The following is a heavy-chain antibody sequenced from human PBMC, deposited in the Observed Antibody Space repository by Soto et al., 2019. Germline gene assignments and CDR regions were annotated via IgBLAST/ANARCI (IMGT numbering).Heavy chain of an antibody. V-gene: IGHV1-3*01. Sequence: GASVKVSCKASGYTFTSYAMHWMRQAPGQRLEWMGWINAGNGNTKYSEKFEGRVTFTRDTVATTVNMELTSLTSEDTAVYYCGRDQSGTGYYVDWFDPWGQGTLVTVSS. J-gene: IGHJ5*02. D-gene: IGHD3-10*02. CDR2: INAGNGNT. CDR1: GYTFTSYA. CDR3: GRDQSGTGYYVDWFDP.